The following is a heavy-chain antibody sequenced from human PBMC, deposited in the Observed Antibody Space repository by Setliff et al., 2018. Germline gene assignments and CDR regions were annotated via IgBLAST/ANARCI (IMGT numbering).Heavy chain of an antibody. Sequence: GGSLRLSCAASGFTFNSYFMIWVRQAPGKGLEWVSSISNSGGEIHYADSVKGRFTISRDNPRSTLYLQMNSLRAEDTALYYCANYEQRPRNLDYWGQGTLVTVSS. CDR3: ANYEQRPRNLDY. CDR1: GFTFNSYF. CDR2: ISNSGGEI. D-gene: IGHD6-25*01. V-gene: IGHV3-23*01. J-gene: IGHJ4*02.